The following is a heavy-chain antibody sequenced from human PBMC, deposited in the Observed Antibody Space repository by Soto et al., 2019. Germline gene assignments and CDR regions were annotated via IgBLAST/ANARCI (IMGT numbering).Heavy chain of an antibody. Sequence: PSGTLSLTCTVSDGSISRYDWSWIRQPPGKGLEWIGYIYYSGSTNYNPSLKSRVTISVDTSKNQFSLKLSSVTAADTAVYYCARRYGASFDYWGQGTLVTVSS. CDR1: DGSISRYD. V-gene: IGHV4-59*01. CDR3: ARRYGASFDY. J-gene: IGHJ4*02. CDR2: IYYSGST. D-gene: IGHD4-17*01.